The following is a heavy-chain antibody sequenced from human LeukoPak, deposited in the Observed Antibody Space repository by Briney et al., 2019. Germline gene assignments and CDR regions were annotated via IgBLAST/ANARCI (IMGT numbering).Heavy chain of an antibody. CDR1: GFSFSNYA. CDR2: IGGSSGET. CDR3: AKSFGPASFFDY. D-gene: IGHD3-10*01. J-gene: IGHJ4*02. Sequence: GGSLRLSCAASGFSFSNYAMSGRRQAPGQGLEWVSAIGGSSGETYYADSVKGRFTISRDNSKNTLFLQMSTLRAEDTAVYYCAKSFGPASFFDYWGQGTLVTVSS. V-gene: IGHV3-23*01.